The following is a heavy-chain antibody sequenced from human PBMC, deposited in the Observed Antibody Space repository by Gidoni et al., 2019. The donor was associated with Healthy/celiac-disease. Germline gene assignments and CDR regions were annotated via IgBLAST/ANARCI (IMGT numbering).Heavy chain of an antibody. J-gene: IGHJ4*02. CDR3: ARTDYDILTGYYY. CDR2: IYYSGST. V-gene: IGHV4-39*01. CDR1: GGSISSSSYY. D-gene: IGHD3-9*01. Sequence: QLQLQESGPGLVQPSETLSLTCTVSGGSISSSSYYWGWIRQPPGKGLEWIGSIYYSGSTYYNPSLKSRVTISVDTSKNQFSLKLSSVTAADTAVYYCARTDYDILTGYYYWGQGTLVTVSS.